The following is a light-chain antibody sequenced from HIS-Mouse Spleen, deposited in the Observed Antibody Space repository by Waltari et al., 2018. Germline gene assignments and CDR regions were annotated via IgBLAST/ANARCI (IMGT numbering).Light chain of an antibody. J-gene: IGLJ1*01. CDR1: SSHVGGDNF. Sequence: QSALTQPRSLSASPGQSFTLSCTGTSSHVGGDNFVPWYQQHPGKAPKLMIYDVSKRPSGVPDRFSGSKSGNTASLTISGLQAEDEADYYCCSYAGSYTYVFGTGTKVTVL. CDR2: DVS. CDR3: CSYAGSYTYV. V-gene: IGLV2-11*01.